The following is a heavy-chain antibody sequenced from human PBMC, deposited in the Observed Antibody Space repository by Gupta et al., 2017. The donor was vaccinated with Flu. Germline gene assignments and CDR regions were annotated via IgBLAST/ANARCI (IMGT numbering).Heavy chain of an antibody. Sequence: QVQLEQWGAGLLKPSETLSLTCTVHGGSLSLYYWTWIRQAPGKGLEWIAEISQRGGANYNPSLRSRVGVSLDASRNQFSLKVDSVTAADTAIYYGARGGASGYWGQGTQVTVSS. CDR2: ISQRGGA. D-gene: IGHD6-19*01. J-gene: IGHJ4*02. CDR3: ARGGASGY. V-gene: IGHV4-34*02. CDR1: GGSLSLYY.